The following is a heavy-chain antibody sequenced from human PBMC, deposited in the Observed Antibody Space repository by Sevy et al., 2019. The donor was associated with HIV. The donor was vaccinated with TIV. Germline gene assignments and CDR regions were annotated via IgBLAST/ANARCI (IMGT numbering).Heavy chain of an antibody. J-gene: IGHJ4*02. Sequence: GGSLRLSCAASGLTLSYAWMNWVRQAPGKGLEWVGHIKSESDGGTTDFATPGKGRFIISRDDSKNTLYLQMNSLKTGDTALYYCTARNFDFWGRGTLVIVSS. V-gene: IGHV3-15*07. CDR2: IKSESDGGTT. CDR1: GLTLSYAW. CDR3: TARNFDF.